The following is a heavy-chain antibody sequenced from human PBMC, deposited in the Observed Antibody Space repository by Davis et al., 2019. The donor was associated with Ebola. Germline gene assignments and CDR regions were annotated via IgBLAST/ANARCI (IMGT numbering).Heavy chain of an antibody. CDR2: ISAYNGNT. CDR1: GYTFTSYG. CDR3: ARALYGYSYGRYYYYYGMDV. V-gene: IGHV1-18*01. D-gene: IGHD5-18*01. Sequence: AASVKVSCKASGYTFTSYGISWVRQAPGQGLEWMGWISAYNGNTNYAQKLQGRVTMTTDTSTSTAYMELRSLRSDDTAVYYCARALYGYSYGRYYYYYGMDVWGQGTTVTVSS. J-gene: IGHJ6*02.